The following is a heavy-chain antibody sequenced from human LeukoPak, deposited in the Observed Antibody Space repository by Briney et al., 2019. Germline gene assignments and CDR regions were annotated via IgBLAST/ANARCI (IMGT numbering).Heavy chain of an antibody. CDR3: ARSMRGMGATTGDFDY. Sequence: ASVKVSCKASGYTFTSYGISWVRQAPGQRLEWMGWISAYNGNTNYAQKLQGRVTMTTDTSTSTAYMELRSLRSDDTAVYYCARSMRGMGATTGDFDYWGQGTLVTVSS. J-gene: IGHJ4*02. CDR1: GYTFTSYG. V-gene: IGHV1-18*01. D-gene: IGHD1-26*01. CDR2: ISAYNGNT.